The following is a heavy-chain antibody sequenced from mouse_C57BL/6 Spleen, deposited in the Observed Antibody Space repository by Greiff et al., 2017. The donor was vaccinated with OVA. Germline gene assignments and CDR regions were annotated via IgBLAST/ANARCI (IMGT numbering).Heavy chain of an antibody. J-gene: IGHJ4*01. V-gene: IGHV1-15*01. CDR3: TRRVLHDGSSLYYAMDY. CDR1: GYTFTDYE. Sequence: QVQLQQSGAELVRPGASVTLSCKASGYTFTDYEMHWVKQTPVHGLEWIGAIDPETGGTAYNQKFKGKAILTADKSSSTAYMELRSLTSEDSAVYYCTRRVLHDGSSLYYAMDYWGQGTSVTVSS. CDR2: IDPETGGT. D-gene: IGHD1-1*01.